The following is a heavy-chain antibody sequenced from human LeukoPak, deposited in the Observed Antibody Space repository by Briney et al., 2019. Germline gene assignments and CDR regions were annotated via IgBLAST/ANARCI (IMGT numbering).Heavy chain of an antibody. CDR2: INHSGST. J-gene: IGHJ6*02. CDR3: ASPRGVIIKNSYYYGMDV. D-gene: IGHD3-10*01. Sequence: QPSETLSLTCAVYGGSFSGYYWSWIRQPPGKGLEWIGEINHSGSTNYNPSLKSRVTISVDTSKNQFSLKLSSVTAADTAAYYCASPRGVIIKNSYYYGMDVWGQGTTVTVSS. CDR1: GGSFSGYY. V-gene: IGHV4-34*01.